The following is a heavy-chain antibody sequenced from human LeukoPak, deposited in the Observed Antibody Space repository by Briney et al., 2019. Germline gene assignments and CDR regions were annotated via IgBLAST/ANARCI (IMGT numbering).Heavy chain of an antibody. CDR1: GGPFSSYA. J-gene: IGHJ4*02. Sequence: PQASVKVSFKASGGPFSSYAISWVRPAPGQGLEWMGGIIPIFGTANYAQKFQGRVTITADESTSTAYMELSSLRSEDTAVYYCARATQRGYYDILTGYYSGFDYWGQGTLVTVSS. V-gene: IGHV1-69*01. CDR2: IIPIFGTA. D-gene: IGHD3-9*01. CDR3: ARATQRGYYDILTGYYSGFDY.